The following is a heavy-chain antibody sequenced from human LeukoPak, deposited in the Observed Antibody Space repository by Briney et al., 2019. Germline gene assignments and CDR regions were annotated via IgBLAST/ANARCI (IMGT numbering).Heavy chain of an antibody. CDR2: ISAHSGNT. J-gene: IGHJ4*02. D-gene: IGHD2-8*01. V-gene: IGHV1-18*01. CDR1: GYTFNTYD. Sequence: ASVKVSCKASGYTFNTYDITWVRQAPGQGLEWTGWISAHSGNTNYAQKLQGRVTMTTDTSTNTAYMELRSLRSDDTAVYYCARRYAMTNDYWGQGTLVTVSS. CDR3: ARRYAMTNDY.